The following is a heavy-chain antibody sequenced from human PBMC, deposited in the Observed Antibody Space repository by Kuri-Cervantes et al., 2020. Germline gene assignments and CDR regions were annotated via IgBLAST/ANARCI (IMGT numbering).Heavy chain of an antibody. CDR1: GYTFTNYA. CDR3: ARDRYYYTTPDYYGMDV. Sequence: ASVKVSCKASGYTFTNYAIHWVRQAPGQRLEWMGWINAGNGNTKYSQKFQGRVTITRDTSASTAYMELSSLRSEDTAVYYCARDRYYYTTPDYYGMDVWGQGTTVTVSS. D-gene: IGHD3-10*01. V-gene: IGHV1-3*01. J-gene: IGHJ6*02. CDR2: INAGNGNT.